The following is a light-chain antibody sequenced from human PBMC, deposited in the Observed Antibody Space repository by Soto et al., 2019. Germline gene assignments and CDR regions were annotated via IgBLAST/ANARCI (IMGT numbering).Light chain of an antibody. J-gene: IGLJ1*01. Sequence: QSVLTQPPSVSGAPGQRVTISCTGSSSNIGAGYDVHWYQQLPGTAPKLLIYGNSNRPSGVPDRFSGSKSGTSASLAITGLQAEDEADYYCQSYDSSLSGSWVFGTGTK. CDR2: GNS. CDR1: SSNIGAGYD. V-gene: IGLV1-40*01. CDR3: QSYDSSLSGSWV.